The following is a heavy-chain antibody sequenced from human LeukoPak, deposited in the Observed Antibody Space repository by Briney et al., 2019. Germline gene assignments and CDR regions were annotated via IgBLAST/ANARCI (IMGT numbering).Heavy chain of an antibody. Sequence: PGGSLRLSCAASGFTFSSYEMNWVRQAPGKGLEWVSYISSSGSTIYYADSVKGRFTISRDNAKNSLYLQVNSLRAEDTAVYYCARDSHDYSIPIQGFDPWGQGTLVTVSS. V-gene: IGHV3-48*03. J-gene: IGHJ5*02. CDR1: GFTFSSYE. CDR2: ISSSGSTI. CDR3: ARDSHDYSIPIQGFDP. D-gene: IGHD4-11*01.